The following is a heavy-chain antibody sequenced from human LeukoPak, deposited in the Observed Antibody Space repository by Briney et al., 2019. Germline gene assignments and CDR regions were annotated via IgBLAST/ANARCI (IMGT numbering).Heavy chain of an antibody. Sequence: SETLSLTCTVSGGSISSSSYYWGWIRQPPGKGLEWIGSIYYSGSTYYNPSLKSRVTISVDTSKNQFSLKLSSVTAADTAVYYCARLGPYCSSTSCYPADYYYYYYMDVWGKGTTVTVSS. CDR2: IYYSGST. CDR1: GGSISSSSYY. V-gene: IGHV4-39*01. D-gene: IGHD2-2*01. CDR3: ARLGPYCSSTSCYPADYYYYYYMDV. J-gene: IGHJ6*03.